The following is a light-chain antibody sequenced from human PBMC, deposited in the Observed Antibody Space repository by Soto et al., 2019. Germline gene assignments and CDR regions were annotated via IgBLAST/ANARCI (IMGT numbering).Light chain of an antibody. Sequence: QSALTQPRSVSGSRGQSVTISCTGTSSDVGGYNYVSWYQQHPYKAPKLIIYDVSQRPSGFPGRFSGSKSGNTASLTISGLQAEDEADYYCCSYAGSYTFGAFGGGTKVTVL. CDR3: CSYAGSYTFGA. CDR2: DVS. J-gene: IGLJ2*01. V-gene: IGLV2-11*01. CDR1: SSDVGGYNY.